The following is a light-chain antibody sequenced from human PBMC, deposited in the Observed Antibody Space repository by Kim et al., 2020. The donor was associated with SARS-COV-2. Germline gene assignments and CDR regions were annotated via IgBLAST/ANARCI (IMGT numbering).Light chain of an antibody. J-gene: IGKJ5*01. CDR1: QSVSSN. V-gene: IGKV3-11*01. Sequence: EIVLTQSPATLSLSPGERATLSCRASQSVSSNLAWYLQKPGQAPRLLIYDASNRATGIPARFSGSGYGTDFALTISSLEPEDFAVYYCQLRGNWPPITFGQGTRLEIK. CDR3: QLRGNWPPIT. CDR2: DAS.